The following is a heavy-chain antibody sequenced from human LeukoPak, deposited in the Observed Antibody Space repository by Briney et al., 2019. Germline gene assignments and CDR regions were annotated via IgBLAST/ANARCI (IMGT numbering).Heavy chain of an antibody. CDR1: GFTFSNYA. V-gene: IGHV3-23*01. CDR2: ISGSGGST. J-gene: IGHJ4*02. CDR3: AKYISGTYYRGLDY. Sequence: PGGSLRLSCAASGFTFSNYAMSWVRQAPGKGLEWVSGISGSGGSTYYAGSVKGRFTISRDNTENTLYLQMNSLRAEDTAVYHCAKYISGTYYRGLDYWGQGTLVTVFS. D-gene: IGHD1-26*01.